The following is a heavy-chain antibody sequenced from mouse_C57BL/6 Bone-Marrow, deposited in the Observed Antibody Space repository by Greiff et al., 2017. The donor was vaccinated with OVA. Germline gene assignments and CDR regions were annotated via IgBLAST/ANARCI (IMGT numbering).Heavy chain of an antibody. CDR2: IYPGSGST. CDR1: GYTFTSYW. V-gene: IGHV1-55*01. Sequence: QVQLQQPGAELVKPGASVKMSCKASGYTFTSYWITWVKQRPGQGLEWIGDIYPGSGSTNYNEKLKSKATLTVDTSSSTAYMQLSSLTSEDSAVYYCARSGYYGSRTWFAYWGQGTLVTVSA. J-gene: IGHJ3*01. CDR3: ARSGYYGSRTWFAY. D-gene: IGHD1-1*01.